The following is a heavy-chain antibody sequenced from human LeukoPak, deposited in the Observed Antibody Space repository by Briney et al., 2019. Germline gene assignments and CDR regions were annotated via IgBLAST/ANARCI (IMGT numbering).Heavy chain of an antibody. CDR1: GLRFRNYG. CDR3: ATDRNSGKYYDY. CDR2: IYYDGSNQ. Sequence: GGSLRLSCVVSGLRFRNYGMQWVRQAPGKGLEWVAVIYYDGSNQYYADSVKGRFTVSRDNAKNTLYLQMDSLRAEDTAVYYCATDRNSGKYYDYWGQGTLVTVSS. J-gene: IGHJ4*02. V-gene: IGHV3-33*01. D-gene: IGHD1-26*01.